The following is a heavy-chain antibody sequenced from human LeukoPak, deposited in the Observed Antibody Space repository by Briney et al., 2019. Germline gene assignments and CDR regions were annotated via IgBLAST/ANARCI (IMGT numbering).Heavy chain of an antibody. CDR2: IYYSGST. D-gene: IGHD3-10*01. J-gene: IGHJ4*02. CDR1: GASINSYY. V-gene: IGHV4-59*01. CDR3: ARSSYRSGTDFWDY. Sequence: SETLSLTCTVSGASINSYYWSWIRQPPGKGLEWIGYIYYSGSTNYNPSLNSRVTISPDTSKNQFSLKLTSVTAADTAIYYCARSSYRSGTDFWDYWGQGTLVTVSS.